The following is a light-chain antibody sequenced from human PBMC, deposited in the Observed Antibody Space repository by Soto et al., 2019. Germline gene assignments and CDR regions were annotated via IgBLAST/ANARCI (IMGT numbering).Light chain of an antibody. CDR3: QQFHISRT. J-gene: IGKJ1*01. CDR2: GAS. Sequence: EIVLTQSPGTLSLSPGERATLSCRASQSLNASYLAWYQVKPGQAPRLLFYGASSRATGIPDRFIGSGSGTDFTLTITGLEAEDLAVYYCQQFHISRTFGQGTKVEIK. V-gene: IGKV3-20*01. CDR1: QSLNASY.